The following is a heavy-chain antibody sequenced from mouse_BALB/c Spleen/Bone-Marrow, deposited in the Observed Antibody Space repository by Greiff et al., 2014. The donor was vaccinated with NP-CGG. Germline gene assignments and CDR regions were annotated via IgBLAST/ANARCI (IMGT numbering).Heavy chain of an antibody. D-gene: IGHD2-14*01. CDR1: GFNIKDTY. Sequence: QQQSGAELVKPGASVKLSCTASGFNIKDTYIHWVKQRPEQGLEWIGRIDPANGNTKYDPKFQGKATITTDTSSNTAYLQLSSLTSEDTAVYYCAQGYDWAMDYWGQGTSVTVSS. CDR2: IDPANGNT. V-gene: IGHV14-3*02. J-gene: IGHJ4*01. CDR3: AQGYDWAMDY.